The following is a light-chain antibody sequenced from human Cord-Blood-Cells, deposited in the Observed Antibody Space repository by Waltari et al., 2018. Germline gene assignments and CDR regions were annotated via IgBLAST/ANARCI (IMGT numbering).Light chain of an antibody. CDR2: LGS. J-gene: IGKJ5*01. Sequence: DLVMTQSPLSLPVTPGEPASISCRSSQSLLHSNGYNYLDWYLQKPGQPPQLLIYLGSNRASGVPDRFSGSGSGTDFTLKISRVEAEDVGVYYCMQALQTPITFGQGTRLEIK. CDR1: QSLLHSNGYNY. V-gene: IGKV2-28*01. CDR3: MQALQTPIT.